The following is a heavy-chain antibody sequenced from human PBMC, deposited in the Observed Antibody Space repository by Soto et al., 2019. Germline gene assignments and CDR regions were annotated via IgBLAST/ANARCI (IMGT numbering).Heavy chain of an antibody. CDR2: ISGSGTTT. CDR1: GGTFSSYA. Sequence: GASVKVSCKASGGTFSSYAMSWVRQAPGKGLECVLGISGSGTTTYYADSVKGRFTISRDNSKNTLYLQMNSLRGEDTAIYYCAKEVLVETATRGYFDFWGQGTLVTVSS. CDR3: AKEVLVETATRGYFDF. V-gene: IGHV3-23*01. J-gene: IGHJ4*02. D-gene: IGHD2-15*01.